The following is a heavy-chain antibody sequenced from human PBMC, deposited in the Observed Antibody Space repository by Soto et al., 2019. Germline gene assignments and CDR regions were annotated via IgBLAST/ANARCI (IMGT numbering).Heavy chain of an antibody. J-gene: IGHJ4*02. CDR1: GFTFDDYA. CDR3: AKDMEAGSGSYYYFDY. D-gene: IGHD3-10*01. Sequence: GGSLRLSCAASGFTFDDYAMHWVRQAPGKGLEWVSGISWNSGSIGYADSVKGRFTISRDNAKNSLYLQMNSLRAEDTALYYCAKDMEAGSGSYYYFDYWGQGTRVTVSS. CDR2: ISWNSGSI. V-gene: IGHV3-9*01.